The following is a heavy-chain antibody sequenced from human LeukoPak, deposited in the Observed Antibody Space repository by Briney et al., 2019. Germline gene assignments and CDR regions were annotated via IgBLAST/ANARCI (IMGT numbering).Heavy chain of an antibody. V-gene: IGHV4-30-4*08. CDR3: ARDGEYDSSGSGAFDI. Sequence: SETLSLTCTVSGGSISSGDYYWSWIRQPPGKGLEWIGYIYYSGSTYYNPSLKSRVTISVDTSKNQSSLKLSSVTAADTAVYYCARDGEYDSSGSGAFDIWGQGTMVTVSS. D-gene: IGHD3-22*01. J-gene: IGHJ3*02. CDR2: IYYSGST. CDR1: GGSISSGDYY.